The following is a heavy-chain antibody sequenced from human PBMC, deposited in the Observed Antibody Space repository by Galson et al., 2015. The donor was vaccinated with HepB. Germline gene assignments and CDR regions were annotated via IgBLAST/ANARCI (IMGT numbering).Heavy chain of an antibody. Sequence: SVKVSCKASGYTFTSYGITWVRQAPGHGLEWLAWISTYSGKTKYAQRLQGRVTLTTDTSTRTAYMELRSLRSDDPAVYYCARDGDQLLWFGELAIGGVDYWGQGTLVTVSS. D-gene: IGHD3-10*01. CDR2: ISTYSGKT. J-gene: IGHJ4*02. V-gene: IGHV1-18*01. CDR3: ARDGDQLLWFGELAIGGVDY. CDR1: GYTFTSYG.